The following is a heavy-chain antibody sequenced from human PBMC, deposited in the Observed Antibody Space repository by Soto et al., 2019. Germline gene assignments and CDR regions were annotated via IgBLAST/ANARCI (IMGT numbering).Heavy chain of an antibody. CDR2: INPKSGGT. Sequence: ASVKVSCKASGDTFTANYIHWVRQAPGQGFEWMGWINPKSGGTNYPQKFQGRFTISRDNAKNTLFLQIDSLRTEDTAVYYCVRGNSGYGNFDYWGEGTLVTVSS. D-gene: IGHD5-12*01. J-gene: IGHJ4*02. V-gene: IGHV1-2*02. CDR3: VRGNSGYGNFDY. CDR1: GDTFTANY.